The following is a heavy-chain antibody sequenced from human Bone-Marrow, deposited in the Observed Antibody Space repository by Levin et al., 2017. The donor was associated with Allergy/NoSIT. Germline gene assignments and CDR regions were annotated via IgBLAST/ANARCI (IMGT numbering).Heavy chain of an antibody. J-gene: IGHJ5*02. CDR2: IYYNGDT. CDR3: ASGPLTMVRGIILS. V-gene: IGHV4-59*01. CDR1: SGSITNYY. D-gene: IGHD3-10*01. Sequence: GSLRLSCTVSSGSITNYYWSWIRQPPGKRLEWIGFIYYNGDTNYNPSLQSRVSMSIDTSEKQFSLRLRSVTAADTAMYYCASGPLTMVRGIILSWGQGTQVTVSS.